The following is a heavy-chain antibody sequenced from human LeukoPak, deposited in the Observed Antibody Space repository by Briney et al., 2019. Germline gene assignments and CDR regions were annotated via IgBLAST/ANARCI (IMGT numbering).Heavy chain of an antibody. CDR3: TRPSYDSSVSGVVY. V-gene: IGHV3-73*01. CDR1: GFTFSGSA. CDR2: IRSKANSYAT. D-gene: IGHD3-22*01. Sequence: GGSLRLSCATFGFTFSGSAIHWVRQASGKGLEWVGRIRSKANSYATTDVASVKGRFTISRDDSKNTAYLQMNSLKTEDTAVYYCTRPSYDSSVSGVVYWGQGTLVTVSS. J-gene: IGHJ4*02.